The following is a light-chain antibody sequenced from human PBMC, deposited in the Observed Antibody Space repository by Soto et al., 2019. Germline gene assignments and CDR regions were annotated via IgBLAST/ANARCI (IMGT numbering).Light chain of an antibody. Sequence: DMQMTQSPASLSASVGDTATITCRGSQSINTFLSWYRHKPGKAPELLIYDASTLQIGVPSRFSGSGYGTEFTLTISSLQSEDFATYYCQQSYSTPITFGQGTRLEIK. J-gene: IGKJ5*01. V-gene: IGKV1-39*01. CDR3: QQSYSTPIT. CDR2: DAS. CDR1: QSINTF.